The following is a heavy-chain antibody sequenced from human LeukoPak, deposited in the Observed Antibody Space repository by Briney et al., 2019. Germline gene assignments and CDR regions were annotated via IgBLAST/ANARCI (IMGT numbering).Heavy chain of an antibody. D-gene: IGHD1/OR15-1a*01. V-gene: IGHV1-3*04. Sequence: VASVKVSCTASGGTFSSYAISWVRQAPGQGLEWMGWINTGNGNTKYSQKFQGRVTITRDTSATTAYMELSSLRSEDTAVYYCARNWNKKYYFDFWGQGTLVTVSS. J-gene: IGHJ4*02. CDR3: ARNWNKKYYFDF. CDR2: INTGNGNT. CDR1: GGTFSSYA.